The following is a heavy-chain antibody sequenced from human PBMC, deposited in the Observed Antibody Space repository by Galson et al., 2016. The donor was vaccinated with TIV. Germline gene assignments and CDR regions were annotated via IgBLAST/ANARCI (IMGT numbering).Heavy chain of an antibody. CDR3: ASAVRQLGGSMDV. CDR2: IIPLFGEA. J-gene: IGHJ6*02. D-gene: IGHD1-26*01. Sequence: SVKVSCKASGGTFSSFVVTWVRQAPGQGLEWMGGIIPLFGEAHYAQKFQGSVTISADESTSTVYIELRSLRSGDTAVYYCASAVRQLGGSMDVWGQGTTVTVSS. CDR1: GGTFSSFV. V-gene: IGHV1-69*13.